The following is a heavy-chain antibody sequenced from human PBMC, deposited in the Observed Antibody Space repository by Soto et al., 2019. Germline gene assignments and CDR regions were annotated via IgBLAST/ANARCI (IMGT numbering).Heavy chain of an antibody. CDR3: ATSLVTSRTRVDY. V-gene: IGHV4-31*03. CDR1: GGSIYTGGFY. CDR2: IYYTGST. J-gene: IGHJ4*02. D-gene: IGHD1-26*01. Sequence: SETLSLTCTFSGGSIYTGGFYCGWIRHLPGKGLEWLGYIYYTGSTQYTPSLKSRLTISTDTSDNQFSLRLTSVTAADTAVYYCATSLVTSRTRVDYWGQGTLVTVSS.